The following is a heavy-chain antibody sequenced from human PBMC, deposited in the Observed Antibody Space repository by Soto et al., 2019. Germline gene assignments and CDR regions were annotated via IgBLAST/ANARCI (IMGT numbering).Heavy chain of an antibody. Sequence: SETLSLTCAVSGGSISSGGYSWSWIRQPPGKGLEWIGYIYHSGSTYYNPSLKSRVTISVDRSKNQFSLKLSSVTAADTAVYYCARVNWGTPLKNWFDPLGQGTLVTVS. V-gene: IGHV4-30-2*01. CDR1: GGSISSGGYS. D-gene: IGHD7-27*01. CDR3: ARVNWGTPLKNWFDP. J-gene: IGHJ5*02. CDR2: IYHSGST.